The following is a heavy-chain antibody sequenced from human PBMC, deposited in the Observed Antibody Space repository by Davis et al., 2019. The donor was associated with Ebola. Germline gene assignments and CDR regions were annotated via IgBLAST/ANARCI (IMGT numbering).Heavy chain of an antibody. D-gene: IGHD5-12*01. CDR2: IFGGDVT. J-gene: IGHJ4*02. Sequence: LSLTCAASGLTVSGTYMTWVRQAPGKGLEWVSVIFGGDVTHYADSVQGRFVISRDISRNTLDLQMNSLSAEDTAVYYCALARGTMWIFDYWGQGTVVTVSS. CDR1: GLTVSGTY. V-gene: IGHV3-53*01. CDR3: ALARGTMWIFDY.